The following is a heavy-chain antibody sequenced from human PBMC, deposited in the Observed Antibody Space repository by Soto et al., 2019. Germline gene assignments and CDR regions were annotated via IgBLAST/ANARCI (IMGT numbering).Heavy chain of an antibody. CDR2: IGSTGTTT. CDR1: GFTFNIYA. CDR3: ATVARYDDFDV. Sequence: QLLGSGGGLVQPGGSLRLSCEASGFTFNIYAMTWVRQAPGKGLEWVSNIGSTGTTTYYADPVKGRFAISRDNSKSTLYLQMNSLRAEDTAVYYCATVARYDDFDVWSQGTMVTVSS. D-gene: IGHD3-9*01. J-gene: IGHJ3*01. V-gene: IGHV3-23*01.